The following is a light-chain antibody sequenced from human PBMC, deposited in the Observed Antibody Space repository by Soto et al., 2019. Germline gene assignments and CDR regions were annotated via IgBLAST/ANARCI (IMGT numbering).Light chain of an antibody. V-gene: IGLV4-69*01. J-gene: IGLJ7*01. CDR2: LNSDGSH. CDR3: QTWGTGIAV. CDR1: SGYSSYA. Sequence: QPVLTQSPSASASLGASVKLTCTVSSGYSSYAIAWHQQQPEKGPRYLMKLNSDGSHSKGDGIPDRFSGSSSGAERYLTISSLQSEDEADYYCQTWGTGIAVFGGVTQLTVL.